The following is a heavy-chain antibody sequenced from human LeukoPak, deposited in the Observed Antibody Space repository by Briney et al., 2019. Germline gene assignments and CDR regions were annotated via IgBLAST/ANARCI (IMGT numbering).Heavy chain of an antibody. J-gene: IGHJ4*02. CDR1: EYTFSNLW. V-gene: IGHV5-51*01. Sequence: GESLRISCEGSEYTFSNLWIAWVRQTPGRGVEWMGLVNPGDSIVRYRPSLHSPSRQGPVTISADKSINTAYLQWSSLKASDTAMYCATKAGGSHFDLWGQGTLVTVSS. CDR3: ATKAGGSHFDL. CDR2: VNPGDSIV. D-gene: IGHD1-26*01.